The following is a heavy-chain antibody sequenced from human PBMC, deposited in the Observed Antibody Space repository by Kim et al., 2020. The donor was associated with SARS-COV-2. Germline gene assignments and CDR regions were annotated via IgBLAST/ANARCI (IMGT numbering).Heavy chain of an antibody. D-gene: IGHD3-3*01. V-gene: IGHV3-23*01. CDR2: ISSGGATT. J-gene: IGHJ4*02. CDR3: ARGRGRGYLESVY. Sequence: GGALRLSCAASGFTFSNYGMSWFRQAPGMGLEWVSSISSGGATTFYVDSVKGRFTISRDNSKSTLYLEMNSLIAEDTALYYCARGRGRGYLESVYWGQGT. CDR1: GFTFSNYG.